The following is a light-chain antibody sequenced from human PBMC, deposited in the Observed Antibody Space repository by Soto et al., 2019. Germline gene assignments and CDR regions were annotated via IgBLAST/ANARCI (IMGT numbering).Light chain of an antibody. J-gene: IGKJ5*01. Sequence: IRMTKSPSALSASVGDRVTITCQASQDITNYLNWYQQKPGKAPRLLLYDASSLETGVPSRFSGSGSGTDFTLTISSLQPEDVATYYCQHYDHLPITFGQGTRLEIK. CDR1: QDITNY. V-gene: IGKV1-33*01. CDR2: DAS. CDR3: QHYDHLPIT.